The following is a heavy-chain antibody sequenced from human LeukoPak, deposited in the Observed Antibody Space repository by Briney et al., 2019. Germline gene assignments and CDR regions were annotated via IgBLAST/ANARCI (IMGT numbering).Heavy chain of an antibody. Sequence: GGSLRLSCAASGFSFSNYAMSWVRQAPGKGLEWVSPISSSGGGTYYADSVKGRFTISRDNSKNTLYLQMNSLRAEDTAIYYCAKARGSSSLGYFDYWGQGTLVTVSS. D-gene: IGHD6-13*01. CDR1: GFSFSNYA. CDR2: ISSSGGGT. CDR3: AKARGSSSLGYFDY. J-gene: IGHJ4*02. V-gene: IGHV3-23*01.